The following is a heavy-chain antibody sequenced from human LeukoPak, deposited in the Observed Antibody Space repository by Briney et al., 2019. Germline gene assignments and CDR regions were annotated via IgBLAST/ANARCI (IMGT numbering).Heavy chain of an antibody. Sequence: SVKVSCKASGGTFSSYAISWVRQAPGQGLEWMGRIIPILGIANYAQKFQGRVTITADKSTSTAYMELSSLRSEDTAVYYCARGLLLWFGESHWGQGTLVTVSS. D-gene: IGHD3-10*01. CDR2: IIPILGIA. V-gene: IGHV1-69*04. CDR1: GGTFSSYA. CDR3: ARGLLLWFGESH. J-gene: IGHJ4*02.